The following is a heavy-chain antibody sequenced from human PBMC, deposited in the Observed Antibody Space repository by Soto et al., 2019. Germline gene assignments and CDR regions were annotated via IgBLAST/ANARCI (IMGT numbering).Heavy chain of an antibody. CDR1: GFTFSSYS. CDR2: ISSSSSTI. Sequence: GGSLRLSCAASGFTFSSYSMNWVRQAPGKGLEWVSYISSSSSTIYYADSVKGRFTISRGNAKNSLYLQMNSLRAEDTAVYYCAREPDILTGYFDWYYYMDVWGKGTTVTVSS. V-gene: IGHV3-48*01. D-gene: IGHD3-9*01. J-gene: IGHJ6*03. CDR3: AREPDILTGYFDWYYYMDV.